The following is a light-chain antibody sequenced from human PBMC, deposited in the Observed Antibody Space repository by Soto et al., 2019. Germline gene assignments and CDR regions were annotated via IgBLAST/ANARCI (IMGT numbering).Light chain of an antibody. CDR1: QYINTR. CDR2: GAS. Sequence: EIVLTQSPATLSSFPGARAPLSCRASQYINTRLAWYQHRPGQAPRLLISGASTRVTGIPARFSGSGSGTEFTLTISSLQSEDFAVYYCQQYNKRPPWTFGQGTKVDI. CDR3: QQYNKRPPWT. J-gene: IGKJ1*01. V-gene: IGKV3-15*01.